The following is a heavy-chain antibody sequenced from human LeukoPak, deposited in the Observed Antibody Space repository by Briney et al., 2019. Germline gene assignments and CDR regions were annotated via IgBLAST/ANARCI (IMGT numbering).Heavy chain of an antibody. Sequence: SQTLSLTCTVSGGSISSGSYYWSWIRQPAGKGLEWIGRIYTSGSTNYNPSLKSRVTMSVDTSKNQFSLKLSSVTAADTAVYYCARDPGYSNTHYWGQGTLVTVSS. CDR2: IYTSGST. CDR3: ARDPGYSNTHY. V-gene: IGHV4-61*02. J-gene: IGHJ4*02. D-gene: IGHD4-11*01. CDR1: GGSISSGSYY.